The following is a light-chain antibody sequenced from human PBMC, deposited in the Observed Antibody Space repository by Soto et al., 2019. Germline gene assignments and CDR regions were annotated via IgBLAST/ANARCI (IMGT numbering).Light chain of an antibody. CDR3: CSFDDFHYV. J-gene: IGLJ1*01. CDR1: SSDIGAYDY. V-gene: IGLV2-14*01. CDR2: EVN. Sequence: QSALAQPASLSGSPGQSITISCTGTSSDIGAYDYVSWFQQHPGKAPKLMISEVNNRPSGVSNRFSGSKSGNTAYLTISGLQVEEEAEYYCCSFDDFHYVFGNGTKVTV.